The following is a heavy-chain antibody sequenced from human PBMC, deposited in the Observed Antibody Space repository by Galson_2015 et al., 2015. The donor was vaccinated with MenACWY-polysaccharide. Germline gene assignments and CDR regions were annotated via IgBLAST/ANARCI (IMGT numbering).Heavy chain of an antibody. V-gene: IGHV3-48*02. Sequence: SLRLSCAASGFTFSSYSFHWVRQPPGKGLEWLSCISPSGQTKNYADSVKGRFSVSRDNAKNSLFLQMNSLRDEDTAVYYCARDQGSSDYHFYYHGMDVWGQGTTVAVSS. D-gene: IGHD6-19*01. CDR2: ISPSGQTK. CDR3: ARDQGSSDYHFYYHGMDV. CDR1: GFTFSSYS. J-gene: IGHJ6*02.